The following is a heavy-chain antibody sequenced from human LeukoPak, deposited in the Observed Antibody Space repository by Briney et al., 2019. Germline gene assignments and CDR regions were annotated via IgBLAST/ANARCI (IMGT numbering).Heavy chain of an antibody. D-gene: IGHD3-10*01. J-gene: IGHJ5*02. Sequence: SETLSLTCTVSGGSISSYYWSWIRQPPGKGLEWIRYIYYSGSTNYNPSLKSRVTISVDTSKNQFSLKLSSVTAADTAVYYCARDRGTYYYGSGGNWFDPWGQGTLVTVSS. CDR2: IYYSGST. V-gene: IGHV4-59*01. CDR3: ARDRGTYYYGSGGNWFDP. CDR1: GGSISSYY.